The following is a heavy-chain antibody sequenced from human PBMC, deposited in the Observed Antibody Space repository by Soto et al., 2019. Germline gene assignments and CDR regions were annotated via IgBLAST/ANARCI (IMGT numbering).Heavy chain of an antibody. J-gene: IGHJ3*02. D-gene: IGHD2-15*01. CDR2: IRDGGEST. CDR3: APHVHCSGGSCHYDAFDI. V-gene: IGHV3-23*01. CDR1: GFIFGNYM. Sequence: EVQLLEPGGGLVQPGESLRLSCAFSGFIFGNYMMTWVRQAPGKGLEWVSTIRDGGESTYYADSVKGRFTISRDNSKNTLYLQMDSLGVEDTAVYYCAPHVHCSGGSCHYDAFDIRGQGTMVTVSS.